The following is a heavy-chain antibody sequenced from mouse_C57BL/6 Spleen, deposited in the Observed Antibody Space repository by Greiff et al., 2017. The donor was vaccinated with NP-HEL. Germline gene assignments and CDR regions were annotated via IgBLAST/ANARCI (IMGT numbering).Heavy chain of an antibody. CDR2: ISNGGGST. CDR3: ASHFQDYFDY. V-gene: IGHV5-12*01. J-gene: IGHJ2*01. Sequence: EVKLMESGGGLVQPGGSLKLSCAASGFTFSDYYMYWVRQTPEKRLEWVAYISNGGGSTYYPDTVKGRFTISRDNAKNTLYLQMSRLKSEDTAMYYCASHFQDYFDYWGQGTTLTVSS. CDR1: GFTFSDYY.